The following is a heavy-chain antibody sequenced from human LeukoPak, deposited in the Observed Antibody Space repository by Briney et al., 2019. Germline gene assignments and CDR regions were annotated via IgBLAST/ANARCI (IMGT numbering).Heavy chain of an antibody. CDR2: ISNSGST. V-gene: IGHV4-59*08. D-gene: IGHD2-21*02. Sequence: SETLSLTCSVSNASISSYYWSWIRQPPGKGLEWIGYISNSGSTDYNPSLKSRVTISVDTSKNQFSLKLSSVTTADTAVYYCARHWGSCRGGDCYTFDCWGQGTLVTVSS. CDR3: ARHWGSCRGGDCYTFDC. J-gene: IGHJ4*02. CDR1: NASISSYY.